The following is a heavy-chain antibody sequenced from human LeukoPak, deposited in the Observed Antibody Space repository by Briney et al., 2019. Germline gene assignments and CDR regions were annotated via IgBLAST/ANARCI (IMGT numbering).Heavy chain of an antibody. V-gene: IGHV4-59*08. Sequence: SETLCLTCTVSGGSISNYYWSWIRQPPGKGLEWIGYISYSGSTNYNPSLKSRVTISVDTSKNQFSLKLSSVTAADTAVYYCARHAMGSSWYYDYWGQGTLVTVSS. D-gene: IGHD6-13*01. CDR1: GGSISNYY. CDR2: ISYSGST. CDR3: ARHAMGSSWYYDY. J-gene: IGHJ4*02.